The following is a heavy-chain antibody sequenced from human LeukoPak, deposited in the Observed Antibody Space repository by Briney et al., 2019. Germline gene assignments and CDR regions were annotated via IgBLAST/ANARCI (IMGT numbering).Heavy chain of an antibody. CDR2: IDPSDSYT. CDR1: GYSFTSYW. Sequence: GESLKISCKGSGYSFTSYWISWVRQMPGKGLEWMGRIDPSDSYTNYSPSFQGHLTISADKSISTAYLQWSSLKASDTAMYYCARLSYYDILTGYYTSYFDYWGQGTLVTVSS. CDR3: ARLSYYDILTGYYTSYFDY. J-gene: IGHJ4*02. D-gene: IGHD3-9*01. V-gene: IGHV5-10-1*01.